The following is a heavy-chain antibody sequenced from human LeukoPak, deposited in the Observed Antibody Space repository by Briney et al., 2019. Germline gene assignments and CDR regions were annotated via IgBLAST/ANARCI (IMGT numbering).Heavy chain of an antibody. Sequence: PGGSLRLSCAVSGFTFSSYGMHWVRQAPGKGLEWVAVISYDGSNKYYADSVKGRFTISRDNSKNTLYLQMNSLRAEDTAVYYCAKDLGGVPSGMDVWGKGTTVTVSS. CDR2: ISYDGSNK. J-gene: IGHJ6*04. CDR1: GFTFSSYG. D-gene: IGHD3-16*01. CDR3: AKDLGGVPSGMDV. V-gene: IGHV3-30*18.